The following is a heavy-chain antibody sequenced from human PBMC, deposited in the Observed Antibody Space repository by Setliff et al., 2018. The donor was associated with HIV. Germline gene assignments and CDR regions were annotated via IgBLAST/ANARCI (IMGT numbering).Heavy chain of an antibody. CDR2: IWYDGSKT. CDR1: GFTFSSYG. J-gene: IGHJ4*02. D-gene: IGHD4-17*01. V-gene: IGHV3-30*02. Sequence: GGSLRLSCAASGFTFSSYGMHWVRQAPGKGLEWVAFIWYDGSKTYYADSVQGRFTISRDTPSNTVYLQMNSLGAEDTALYYCARGQTSVTLQFDHWGQGTLVTVSS. CDR3: ARGQTSVTLQFDH.